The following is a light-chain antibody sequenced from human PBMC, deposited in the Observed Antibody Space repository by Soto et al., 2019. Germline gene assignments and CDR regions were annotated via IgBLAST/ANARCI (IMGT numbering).Light chain of an antibody. CDR3: QQYNNWPPKYT. Sequence: EIVMTQSPATLSVSPGERVTLSCRASQSVGSNLAWYQQKPGLAPRVLIYDASTRATGIPARFSGSGSGTEFTLTISSLQSEDFAVYYCQQYNNWPPKYTFGQGTKVDIK. J-gene: IGKJ2*01. CDR1: QSVGSN. V-gene: IGKV3-15*01. CDR2: DAS.